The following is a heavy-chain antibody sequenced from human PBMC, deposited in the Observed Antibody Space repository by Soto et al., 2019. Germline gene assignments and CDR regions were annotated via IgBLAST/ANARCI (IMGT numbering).Heavy chain of an antibody. V-gene: IGHV3-30-3*01. Sequence: QVQLVESGGGVVQPGRSLRLSCAASGFTFSSYAMHWVRQAPGKGLEWVAVISYDGSNKYYADSVKGRFTISRDNSKNKLYLQMNRLRAEDMAGYYCARVWGAGGYSYGWVFDYLGQGTLVTVSS. CDR2: ISYDGSNK. D-gene: IGHD5-18*01. CDR1: GFTFSSYA. CDR3: ARVWGAGGYSYGWVFDY. J-gene: IGHJ4*02.